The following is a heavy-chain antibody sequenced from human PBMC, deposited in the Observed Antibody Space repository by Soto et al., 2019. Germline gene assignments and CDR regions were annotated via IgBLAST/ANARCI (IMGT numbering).Heavy chain of an antibody. Sequence: QVQLVESGGGVVQPGRSLRLSCVASAFSFNSYGMFWVRQAPGKGLEWVAVISYDGSDKYYADSVKGRFTISRDNSKNTLYLQMNSLRDEDTAVYYCAKLRHDTGMDYYYGMDVWGQGTTVTVSS. J-gene: IGHJ6*02. D-gene: IGHD1-1*01. V-gene: IGHV3-30*18. CDR2: ISYDGSDK. CDR3: AKLRHDTGMDYYYGMDV. CDR1: AFSFNSYG.